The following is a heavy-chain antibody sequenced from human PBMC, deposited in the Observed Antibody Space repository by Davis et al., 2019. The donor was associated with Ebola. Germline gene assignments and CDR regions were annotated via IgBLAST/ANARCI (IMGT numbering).Heavy chain of an antibody. V-gene: IGHV4-59*01. D-gene: IGHD6-19*01. CDR2: IYYSGTT. CDR1: GGSFSTYY. CDR3: ARGSQWLGPDY. Sequence: MPSETLSLTCTVSGGSFSTYYWSWVRQPPGKGLEWVGYIYYSGTTHYNPSLRGRVTISVDTSKKHFSLKLGSVTAADTAVYYCARGSQWLGPDYWVQGTLVTVSS. J-gene: IGHJ4*02.